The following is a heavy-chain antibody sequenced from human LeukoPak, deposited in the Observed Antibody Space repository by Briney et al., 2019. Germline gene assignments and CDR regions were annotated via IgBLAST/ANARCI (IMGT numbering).Heavy chain of an antibody. V-gene: IGHV3-23*01. CDR1: GFTFRSYA. J-gene: IGHJ4*02. CDR2: IGGSGDTT. D-gene: IGHD2-2*01. CDR3: AKVGVRGCSSSTCFIY. Sequence: GGSLTLSCAASGFTFRSYAMSWVRRAPGKGLEWVSAIGGSGDTTYYADSVKGRFTISRDNSKNTLSLQMNRLRPDDTAVYYCAKVGVRGCSSSTCFIYWGQGTLVTVSS.